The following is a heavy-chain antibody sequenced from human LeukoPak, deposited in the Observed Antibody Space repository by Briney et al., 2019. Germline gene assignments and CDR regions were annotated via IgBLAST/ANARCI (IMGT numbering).Heavy chain of an antibody. D-gene: IGHD3-10*01. V-gene: IGHV4-59*01. Sequence: SETLSLTCTVSGGSISSYYWSWIRQPPGKGLEWIGYIYYSGSTNYNPSLKSRVTISVDTSKNQFSLKLSSVTAADTAVYYCARSHITMVRGVISYFDYWGQGTLVTVSS. CDR2: IYYSGST. CDR1: GGSISSYY. CDR3: ARSHITMVRGVISYFDY. J-gene: IGHJ4*02.